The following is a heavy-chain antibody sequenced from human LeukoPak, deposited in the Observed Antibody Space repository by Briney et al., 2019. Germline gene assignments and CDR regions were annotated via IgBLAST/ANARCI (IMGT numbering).Heavy chain of an antibody. D-gene: IGHD4-17*01. V-gene: IGHV3-15*01. J-gene: IGHJ6*04. CDR1: GFTFSNAW. CDR3: TTYGDYVNYYGMDV. Sequence: PGGSLRLSCAASGFTFSNAWMSWVRQAPGKGLEWVGRTKSKTDGGTTDYAAPVKGRFTISRDDSKNTLYLQMNSLKTEDTAVYYCTTYGDYVNYYGMDVWGKGTTVTVSS. CDR2: TKSKTDGGTT.